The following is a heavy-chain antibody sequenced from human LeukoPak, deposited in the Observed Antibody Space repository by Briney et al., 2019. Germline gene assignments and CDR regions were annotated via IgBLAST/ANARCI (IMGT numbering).Heavy chain of an antibody. CDR3: ARGRFYGDYFFDY. J-gene: IGHJ4*02. V-gene: IGHV3-23*01. D-gene: IGHD4-17*01. Sequence: GGSLRLSCAASGFTFSSYAMSWVRQAPGKGLEWVSAISGSGGSTYYADSVKGRFTISRDNSKNTLYLQMNSLRAEDTAVYYCARGRFYGDYFFDYWGQGTLVTVSS. CDR1: GFTFSSYA. CDR2: ISGSGGST.